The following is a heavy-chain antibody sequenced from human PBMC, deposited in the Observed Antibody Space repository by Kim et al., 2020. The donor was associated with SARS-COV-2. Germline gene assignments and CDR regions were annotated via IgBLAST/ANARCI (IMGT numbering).Heavy chain of an antibody. CDR1: GFTFSSYA. D-gene: IGHD5-18*01. J-gene: IGHJ6*03. V-gene: IGHV3-23*01. Sequence: GGSLRLSCAASGFTFSSYAMSWVRQAPGKGLEWVSAISGSGGSTYYADSVKGRFTISRDNSKNTLYLQMNSLRAEDTAVYYCAKAKCLIRYGYSYGCDYYYYMDVWGKGTTVTVSS. CDR2: ISGSGGST. CDR3: AKAKCLIRYGYSYGCDYYYYMDV.